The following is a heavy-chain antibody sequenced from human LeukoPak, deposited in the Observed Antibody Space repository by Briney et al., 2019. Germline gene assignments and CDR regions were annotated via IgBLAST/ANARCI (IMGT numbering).Heavy chain of an antibody. CDR1: GYTFTGYY. Sequence: ASVKVSCKASGYTFTGYYMHWVRQAPGQGLEWMGWINPNSGGTNYAQKFQGRATMTRDTSISTAYMELSRLRSDDTAVYYCARVVSSGGWRRAYYFDYWGQGTLVTVSS. J-gene: IGHJ4*02. CDR3: ARVVSSGGWRRAYYFDY. CDR2: INPNSGGT. V-gene: IGHV1-2*02. D-gene: IGHD6-19*01.